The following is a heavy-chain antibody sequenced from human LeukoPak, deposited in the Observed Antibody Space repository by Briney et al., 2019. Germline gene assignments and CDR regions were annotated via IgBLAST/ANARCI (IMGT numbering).Heavy chain of an antibody. Sequence: GGSLRLSCGASGFIFSTHGMHWVRQAPGKGLEWVAVISYDGKTEYYADSVRGRFTISRDNSKNTVYLQVNSLRAEDTAVYYCAKVGRGYPTSWWDFDVWGRGTLVTVSS. D-gene: IGHD1-26*01. CDR1: GFIFSTHG. CDR3: AKVGRGYPTSWWDFDV. CDR2: ISYDGKTE. V-gene: IGHV3-30*18. J-gene: IGHJ2*01.